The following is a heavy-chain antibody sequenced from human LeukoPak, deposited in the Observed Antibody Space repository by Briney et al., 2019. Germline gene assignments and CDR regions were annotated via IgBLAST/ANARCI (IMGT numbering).Heavy chain of an antibody. CDR1: GFTFSDYY. V-gene: IGHV3-11*01. CDR2: ISSSGSTI. D-gene: IGHD3-22*01. CDR3: ARDTCGEYYYDSSHLY. Sequence: GGSLRLSCAASGFTFSDYYMSWIRQAPGKGLEWVSYISSSGSTIYYADSVKGRFTISRDNAKNSLYLQMNSPRGEETAVYYCARDTCGEYYYDSSHLYWGQGNLVTASS. J-gene: IGHJ4*02.